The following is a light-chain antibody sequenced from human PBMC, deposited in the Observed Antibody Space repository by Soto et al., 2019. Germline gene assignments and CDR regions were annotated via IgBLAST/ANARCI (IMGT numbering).Light chain of an antibody. CDR3: QQHKNWPPWT. V-gene: IGKV3-15*01. Sequence: EIVMTQSPATLSVSPGESATLSCRASQSVTSDLAWYPQKPGQAPRLLISGASNRAAGIPARFSGSGSGTEFTLTISSLQSEDVAEYYCQQHKNWPPWTFGQGTKVDIK. CDR1: QSVTSD. CDR2: GAS. J-gene: IGKJ1*01.